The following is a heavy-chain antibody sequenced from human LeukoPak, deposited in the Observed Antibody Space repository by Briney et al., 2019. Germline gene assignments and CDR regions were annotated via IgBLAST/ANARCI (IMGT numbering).Heavy chain of an antibody. D-gene: IGHD4-23*01. V-gene: IGHV3-7*03. Sequence: GGSLRLSCAASGFTFSSYWMSWVRQAPGKGLEWVANIKQDGSEKYYVDSVKGRFTISRDNSKNTLYLQMNSLRAEDTAVYYCARGTTVVPLDYWGQGTLVTVSS. CDR3: ARGTTVVPLDY. CDR2: IKQDGSEK. CDR1: GFTFSSYW. J-gene: IGHJ4*02.